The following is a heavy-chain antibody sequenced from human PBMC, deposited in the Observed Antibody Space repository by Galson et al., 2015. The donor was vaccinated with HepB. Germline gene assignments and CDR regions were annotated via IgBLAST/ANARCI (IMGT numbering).Heavy chain of an antibody. V-gene: IGHV1-2*02. D-gene: IGHD6-19*01. CDR3: ARVIAVADDFDY. Sequence: SVKVSCKASGYTFTGYYMHWVRQAPGQGLEWMGWINPNSGGTNYAQKFQGRVTMTRDTSISTAYMELSRLRSEDTAVYYCARVIAVADDFDYWGQGTLVTVSS. CDR2: INPNSGGT. J-gene: IGHJ4*02. CDR1: GYTFTGYY.